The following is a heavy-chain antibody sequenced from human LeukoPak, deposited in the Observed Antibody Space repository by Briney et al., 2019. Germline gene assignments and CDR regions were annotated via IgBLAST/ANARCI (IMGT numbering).Heavy chain of an antibody. Sequence: PGGSLRLSCAASGFTFSSYAMSWVRQAPGKGLEWVSAISGSGGSTYYADSVKGRFTISRDNSKNTLYLQMNSLRAEDTAVYYCAKDPGTYNYDSSYYTGWGQGTLVTVSS. D-gene: IGHD3-22*01. CDR2: ISGSGGST. J-gene: IGHJ4*02. V-gene: IGHV3-23*01. CDR1: GFTFSSYA. CDR3: AKDPGTYNYDSSYYTG.